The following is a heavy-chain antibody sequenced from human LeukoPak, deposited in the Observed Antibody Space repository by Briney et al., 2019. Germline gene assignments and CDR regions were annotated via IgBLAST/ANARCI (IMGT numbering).Heavy chain of an antibody. Sequence: SETLSLTCTVSGGSISSSSYYWGWNRQPPGKGLEWIGSIYYSGSTYYNPSLKSRVTISVDTSKNQFSLKPSSVTAADTAVYYCARKARSSSKRTPNWFDPWGQGTLITVSS. V-gene: IGHV4-39*01. J-gene: IGHJ5*02. D-gene: IGHD6-13*01. CDR3: ARKARSSSKRTPNWFDP. CDR2: IYYSGST. CDR1: GGSISSSSYY.